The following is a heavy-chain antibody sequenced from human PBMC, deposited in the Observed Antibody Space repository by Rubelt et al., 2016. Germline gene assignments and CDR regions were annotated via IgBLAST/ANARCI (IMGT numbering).Heavy chain of an antibody. D-gene: IGHD1-26*01. CDR3: ARGWVGSYQFYYYYGMDV. CDR1: GGSFSGYY. CDR2: INHSGGI. V-gene: IGHV4-34*02. Sequence: QVQLQQWGAGLLKPSETLSLTCAVYGGSFSGYYWSWIRQPPWKGLEWIGEINHSGGISYNPSLKGRVTISGEPSKNQVSRKGRSLTAGDTAVYYWARGWVGSYQFYYYYGMDVWARGTTVTVSS. J-gene: IGHJ6*02.